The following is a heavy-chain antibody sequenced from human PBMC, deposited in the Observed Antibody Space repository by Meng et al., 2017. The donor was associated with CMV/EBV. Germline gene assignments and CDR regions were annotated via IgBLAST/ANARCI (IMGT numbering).Heavy chain of an antibody. CDR2: ISAYNGNK. J-gene: IGHJ4*02. Sequence: QVQLVQSGGWVKRPGAAVRVSRKASGYAFTSNGISGVRQAPGEGLEWMGLISAYNGNKNYAQKLQGRVTMTTDTSTSTAYMELRSLRSDDTAVYYCARVGVGATWYFDYWGQGTLVTVSS. D-gene: IGHD1-26*01. V-gene: IGHV1-18*01. CDR1: GYAFTSNG. CDR3: ARVGVGATWYFDY.